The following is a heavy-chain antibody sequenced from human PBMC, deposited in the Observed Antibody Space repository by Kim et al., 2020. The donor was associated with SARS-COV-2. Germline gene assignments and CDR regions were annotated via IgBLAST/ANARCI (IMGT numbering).Heavy chain of an antibody. V-gene: IGHV3-23*01. D-gene: IGHD6-19*01. J-gene: IGHJ4*02. CDR3: AKRLAVGFDY. CDR2: T. Sequence: TSSAGSVTGKFTTSRDNSKNTLYLQMHSLRAEDTTVYYCAKRLAVGFDYWGQGTLVTVSS.